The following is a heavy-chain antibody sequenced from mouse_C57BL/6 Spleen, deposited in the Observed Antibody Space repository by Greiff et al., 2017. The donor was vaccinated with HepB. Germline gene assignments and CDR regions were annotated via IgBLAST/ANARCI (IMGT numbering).Heavy chain of an antibody. CDR1: GYTFTSYW. J-gene: IGHJ2*01. V-gene: IGHV1-55*01. CDR2: IYPGSGST. D-gene: IGHD2-4*01. CDR3: ANEGNYDYDVYYFDY. Sequence: VQLQQSGAELVKPGASVKMSCKASGYTFTSYWITWVKQRPGQGLEWIGDIYPGSGSTNYNEKFKSKATLTVDTSSSTAYMQLSSLTSEDSAVYYCANEGNYDYDVYYFDYWGQGTTLTVSS.